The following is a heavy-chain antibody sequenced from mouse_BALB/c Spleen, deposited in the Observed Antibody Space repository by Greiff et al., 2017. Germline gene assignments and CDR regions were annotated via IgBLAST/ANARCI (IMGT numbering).Heavy chain of an antibody. CDR1: GFSLTSYG. CDR3: ARAPYGNYDYYAMDY. V-gene: IGHV2-9*02. D-gene: IGHD2-1*01. J-gene: IGHJ4*01. CDR2: IWAGGST. Sequence: VQLQESGPGLVAPSQSLSITCTVSGFSLTSYGVHWVRQPPGKGLEWLGVIWAGGSTNYNSALMSRLSISKDNSKSQVFLKMNSLQTDDTAMYYCARAPYGNYDYYAMDYWGQGTSVTVSS.